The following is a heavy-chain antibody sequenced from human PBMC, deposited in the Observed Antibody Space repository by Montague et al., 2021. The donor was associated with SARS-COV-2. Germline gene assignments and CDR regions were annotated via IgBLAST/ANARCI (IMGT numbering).Heavy chain of an antibody. CDR1: GGSISSSSYY. CDR3: ARVGRQQLVRLSGMDV. Sequence: SETLSLTCTVSGGSISSSSYYWGWIRQPPGKGLEWIGSIYYSGSTYYNPSLENRVTISVDTSKNQFSLKLSSVTAADTAVYYCARVGRQQLVRLSGMDVGGQGTTVTVSS. V-gene: IGHV4-39*07. CDR2: IYYSGST. D-gene: IGHD6-13*01. J-gene: IGHJ6*02.